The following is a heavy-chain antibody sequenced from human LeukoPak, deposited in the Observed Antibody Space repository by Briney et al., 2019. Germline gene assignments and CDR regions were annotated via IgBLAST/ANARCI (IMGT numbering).Heavy chain of an antibody. V-gene: IGHV4-39*07. J-gene: IGHJ6*03. CDR2: VSASGTT. D-gene: IGHD4-11*01. Sequence: SETLSLTCTVSGGSISSSSYYWGWIRQPPGKGLEWVGRVSASGTTDYNPSLKSRVIISVDTSKNQFSLRLSSVTAADTAVYYCARLQYFDMDVWGKGTTVTVSS. CDR3: ARLQYFDMDV. CDR1: GGSISSSSYY.